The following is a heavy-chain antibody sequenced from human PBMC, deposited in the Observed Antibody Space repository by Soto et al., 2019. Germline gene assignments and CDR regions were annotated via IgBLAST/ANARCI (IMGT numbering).Heavy chain of an antibody. CDR3: ARARIVVVTAGSYYYGMDV. CDR1: GFSLSTSGMC. V-gene: IGHV2-70*01. J-gene: IGHJ6*02. CDR2: IDWDDDK. D-gene: IGHD2-21*02. Sequence: SGPTLVNPTQTLTLTCTFSGFSLSTSGMCVSWIRQPPGKALEWLALIDWDDDKYYSTSLKTRLTISKDTSENQVVLTMTNMDPVDTATYYCARARIVVVTAGSYYYGMDVWGQGTTVTVSS.